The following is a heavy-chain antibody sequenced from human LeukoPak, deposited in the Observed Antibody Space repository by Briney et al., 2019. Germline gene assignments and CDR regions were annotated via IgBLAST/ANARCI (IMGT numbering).Heavy chain of an antibody. CDR2: IYYSGNT. Sequence: SETLSLTCTVSGVSISSSNSYWGWIRQPPGKGLERIGSIYYSGNTYYNASLKSQVSISIDTPKNQFSLRLTSVTAADAAVYCCARQTGSGLFILPGGQGTLVTVSS. CDR3: ARQTGSGLFILP. D-gene: IGHD3/OR15-3a*01. J-gene: IGHJ4*02. CDR1: GVSISSSNSY. V-gene: IGHV4-39*01.